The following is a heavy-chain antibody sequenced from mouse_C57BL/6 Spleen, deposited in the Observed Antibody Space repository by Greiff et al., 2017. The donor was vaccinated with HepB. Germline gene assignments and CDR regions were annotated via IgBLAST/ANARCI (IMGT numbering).Heavy chain of an antibody. CDR2: INPYNGGT. CDR1: GYTFTDYY. D-gene: IGHD2-2*01. CDR3: AREDSTMVTTGASWFAY. J-gene: IGHJ3*01. V-gene: IGHV1-19*01. Sequence: VQLQQSGPVLVKPGASVKMSCKASGYTFTDYYMNWVKQSHGKSLEWIGVINPYNGGTSYNQKFKGKATLTVDKSSSTAYMELNSLTSEDSAVYYCAREDSTMVTTGASWFAYWGQGTLVTVSA.